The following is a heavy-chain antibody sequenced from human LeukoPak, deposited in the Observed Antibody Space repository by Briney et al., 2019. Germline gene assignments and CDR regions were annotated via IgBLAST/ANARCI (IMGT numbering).Heavy chain of an antibody. CDR3: ARGYSSSWYYFDY. J-gene: IGHJ4*02. CDR2: IYYSGST. CDR1: GGSISSYY. D-gene: IGHD6-13*01. V-gene: IGHV4-59*08. Sequence: PSETLSLTCTVSGGSISSYYWSWIRLPPGKGLEWIGYIYYSGSTNYNPSLKSRVTISVDTSKNQFSLKLSSVTAADTAVYYCARGYSSSWYYFDYWGQGTLVTVSS.